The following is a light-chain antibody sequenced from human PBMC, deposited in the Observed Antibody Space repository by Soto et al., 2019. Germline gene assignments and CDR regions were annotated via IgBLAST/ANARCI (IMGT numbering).Light chain of an antibody. Sequence: QPVLTQPPSASGTPGQRVTISCSGSSSNIGSHSVNWYQQLPGTAPTLLIYSNNQRPSGVPDRFSGSKSGTSASLAISGLQSEDEADYYCAAWDDSLNGVIFGGGTKLTVL. J-gene: IGLJ2*01. CDR2: SNN. CDR1: SSNIGSHS. CDR3: AAWDDSLNGVI. V-gene: IGLV1-44*01.